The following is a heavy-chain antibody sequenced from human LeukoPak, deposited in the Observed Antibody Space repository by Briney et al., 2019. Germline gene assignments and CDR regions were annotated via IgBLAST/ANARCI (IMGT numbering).Heavy chain of an antibody. CDR1: GYTFTGYY. D-gene: IGHD3-22*01. CDR3: ARSYYYDSSGYYYVPNFDH. V-gene: IGHV1-2*02. J-gene: IGHJ4*02. CDR2: INPNSGGT. Sequence: ASVKVSCKASGYTFTGYYMHWVRQAPGQGLEWMGWINPNSGGTNYAQKFQGGVTMTRDTSISTAYMELSRLRSDDTAVYYCARSYYYDSSGYYYVPNFDHWGQRTLVTVSS.